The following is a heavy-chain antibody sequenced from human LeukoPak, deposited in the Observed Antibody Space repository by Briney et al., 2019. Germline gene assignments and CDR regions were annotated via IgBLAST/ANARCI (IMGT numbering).Heavy chain of an antibody. CDR2: MNPDGSLK. CDR3: ARVHSKPNWFDP. D-gene: IGHD1-14*01. CDR1: GFTFSDYW. Sequence: PGGSLRLSCAVSGFTFSDYWMSWVRQAPGRGPEWVANMNPDGSLKYYVDSVKGRFTISRDNSKNLLYLHMNSLRAEDTAVYYCARVHSKPNWFDPWGQGTLVTVSS. V-gene: IGHV3-7*01. J-gene: IGHJ5*02.